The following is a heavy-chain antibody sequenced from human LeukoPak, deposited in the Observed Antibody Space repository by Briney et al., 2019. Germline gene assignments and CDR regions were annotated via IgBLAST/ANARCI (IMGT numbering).Heavy chain of an antibody. D-gene: IGHD1-26*01. J-gene: IGHJ6*02. Sequence: PGRSLRLSCAASGFTFSSYGMHWVRQAPGKGLEWVAVIWYDGSNKYYADSVKGRFTISRGNSENTVYLQMNSLRAEDTAVYYCARSLVSVREVAPYYGMDVWGQGSTVTVSS. CDR2: IWYDGSNK. CDR3: ARSLVSVREVAPYYGMDV. CDR1: GFTFSSYG. V-gene: IGHV3-33*01.